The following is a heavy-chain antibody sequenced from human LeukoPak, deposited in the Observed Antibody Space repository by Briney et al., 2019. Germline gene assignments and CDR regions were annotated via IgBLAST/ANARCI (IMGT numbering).Heavy chain of an antibody. Sequence: SETLSLTCTVSGYSISSGYYWGWIRQPPGKGLEWIGTIYHSGSTYYNPSLKSRVTISVDTSKNQFSLKLSSVTAADTAVYYCARDPGYYDTSGYPAYFDYWGQGTLVTVSS. V-gene: IGHV4-38-2*02. CDR3: ARDPGYYDTSGYPAYFDY. D-gene: IGHD3-22*01. CDR1: GYSISSGYY. CDR2: IYHSGST. J-gene: IGHJ4*02.